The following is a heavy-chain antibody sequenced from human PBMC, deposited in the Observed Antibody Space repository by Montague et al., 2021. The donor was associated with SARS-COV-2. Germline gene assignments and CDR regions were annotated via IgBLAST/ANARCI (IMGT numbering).Heavy chain of an antibody. CDR2: INHSGST. J-gene: IGHJ6*02. CDR3: ARVRYYGSGTSLGMDV. CDR1: GGSFSGYY. D-gene: IGHD3-10*01. Sequence: SETLSLTCAVYGGSFSGYYWSWIRQPPGKGLEWMGEINHSGSTNYNPSLKGRVTISVDTSKNQFSLKLSSVTAADTAVYYCARVRYYGSGTSLGMDVWGQGTTVTVSS. V-gene: IGHV4-34*01.